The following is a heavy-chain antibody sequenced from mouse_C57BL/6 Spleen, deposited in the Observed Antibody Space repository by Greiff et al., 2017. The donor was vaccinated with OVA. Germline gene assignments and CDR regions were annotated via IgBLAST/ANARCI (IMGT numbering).Heavy chain of an antibody. Sequence: LQESGAELVRPGTSVKVSCKASGYAFTNYLIEWVKQRPGQGLEWIGVINPGSGGTNYNEKFKGKATLTADKSSSTAYMQLSSLTSEDSAVYFCARGSFITTVVATDYFDYWGQGTTLTVSS. V-gene: IGHV1-54*01. J-gene: IGHJ2*01. CDR1: GYAFTNYL. CDR2: INPGSGGT. CDR3: ARGSFITTVVATDYFDY. D-gene: IGHD1-1*01.